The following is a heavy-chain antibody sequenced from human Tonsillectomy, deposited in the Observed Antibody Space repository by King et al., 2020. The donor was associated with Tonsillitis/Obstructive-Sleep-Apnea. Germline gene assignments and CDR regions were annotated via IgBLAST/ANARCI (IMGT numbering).Heavy chain of an antibody. D-gene: IGHD2-2*01. Sequence: VQLVESGGGVVQPGRSLRLSCAASGFTFSSYGMHWVRQAPGKGLEWVAVIWYDGSNKYYADSVKGRFTISRDNSKNTLYLQMNSLRAEDTAVYYCARDRYCSSTSCYSLYYYYYYMDVWGKGTTVTVSS. CDR2: IWYDGSNK. V-gene: IGHV3-33*01. J-gene: IGHJ6*03. CDR3: ARDRYCSSTSCYSLYYYYYYMDV. CDR1: GFTFSSYG.